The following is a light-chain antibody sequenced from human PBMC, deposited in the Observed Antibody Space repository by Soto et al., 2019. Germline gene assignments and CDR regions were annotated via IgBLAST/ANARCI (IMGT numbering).Light chain of an antibody. CDR2: KAS. V-gene: IGKV1-5*03. J-gene: IGKJ1*01. Sequence: DIQMTQSPSTLSASVGDRVTITCRASQSISSWLAWYQQKPGKAPKLLIHKASSLESGVPSRFSGSGSGTAFTLTISRLQPDYFATYYCQQYNSYSWTFGQGTKVEIK. CDR3: QQYNSYSWT. CDR1: QSISSW.